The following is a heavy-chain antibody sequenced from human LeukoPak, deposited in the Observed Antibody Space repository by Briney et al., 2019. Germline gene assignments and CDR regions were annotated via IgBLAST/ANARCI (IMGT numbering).Heavy chain of an antibody. CDR2: ISSSGSTI. Sequence: GGSLRLSCAASGFTFSSYEMNWVRQAPGKGLEWVSYISSSGSTIYYADSVKGRFTISRDNAKNSLYLQMNSLRAEDTAVYYCARDFSSWYYFDYWGQGTLVTVSS. D-gene: IGHD6-13*01. CDR3: ARDFSSWYYFDY. V-gene: IGHV3-48*03. J-gene: IGHJ4*02. CDR1: GFTFSSYE.